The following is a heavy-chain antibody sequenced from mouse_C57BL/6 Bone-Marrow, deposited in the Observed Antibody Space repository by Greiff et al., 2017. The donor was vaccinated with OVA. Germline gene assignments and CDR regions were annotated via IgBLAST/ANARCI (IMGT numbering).Heavy chain of an antibody. D-gene: IGHD2-2*01. V-gene: IGHV1-59*01. Sequence: VQLQQPGAELVRPGTSVKLSCKASGYTFTSYWMHWVKQRPGQGLAWIGVIDPSASYTNYNQKFKGKATLTVDTSSSTAYMQLSSLTSEDSAVYYWASIWLRRWYFDVWGTGTTVTVSS. CDR3: ASIWLRRWYFDV. CDR1: GYTFTSYW. CDR2: IDPSASYT. J-gene: IGHJ1*03.